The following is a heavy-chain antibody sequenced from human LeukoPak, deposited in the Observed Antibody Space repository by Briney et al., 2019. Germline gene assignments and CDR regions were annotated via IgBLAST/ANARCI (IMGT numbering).Heavy chain of an antibody. D-gene: IGHD4/OR15-4a*01. CDR2: IYTSGST. CDR1: GGSISSYY. Sequence: PSETLSLTCTVSGGSISSYYWSWIRQPAGKGLEWIWRIYTSGSTNYNPSLKSRVTMSVDTSKNQFSLKLSSVTAADTAVYYCAGDMSRYGELDAFDIWGQGTMVTVSS. CDR3: AGDMSRYGELDAFDI. J-gene: IGHJ3*02. V-gene: IGHV4-4*07.